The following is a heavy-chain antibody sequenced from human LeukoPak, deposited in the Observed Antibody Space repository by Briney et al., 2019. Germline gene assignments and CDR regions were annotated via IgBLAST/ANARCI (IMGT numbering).Heavy chain of an antibody. D-gene: IGHD4-11*01. V-gene: IGHV3-48*03. Sequence: PGGSLRLSCAASGFTFSSYEMNWVRQAPGKGLEWVSYISSSGSTIYYADSVNGRFTISRDNARNSLYLQMNSLRAEDTAVYYCARADDYLSYFDYWGQGTLVTVSS. CDR3: ARADDYLSYFDY. J-gene: IGHJ4*02. CDR1: GFTFSSYE. CDR2: ISSSGSTI.